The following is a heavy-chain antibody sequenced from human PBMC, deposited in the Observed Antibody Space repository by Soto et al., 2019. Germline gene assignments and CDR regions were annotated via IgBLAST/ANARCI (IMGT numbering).Heavy chain of an antibody. CDR2: INTNNGDT. V-gene: IGHV1-2*02. J-gene: IGHJ4*02. CDR1: GYTFTGYY. D-gene: IGHD5-12*01. Sequence: QVQLVQSGAEVKKPGASVKVSCKASGYTFTGYYIHWVRQAPGQGLEWMGWINTNNGDTNYARKLKCRVTMTRDTSTSTAYREMSSLTFDDTAVYYCARHSGYDYVFDYWGQGTLVTVSS. CDR3: ARHSGYDYVFDY.